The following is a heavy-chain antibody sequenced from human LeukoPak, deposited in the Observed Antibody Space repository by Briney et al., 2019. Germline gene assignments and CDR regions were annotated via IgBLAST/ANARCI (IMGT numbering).Heavy chain of an antibody. CDR3: ARGYYDSSGYYHRPYYFDY. CDR2: INPNSGGT. D-gene: IGHD3-22*01. Sequence: ASVKVSCKASGYTFTGYYMHWVRQAPGQGLEWMGRINPNSGGTSYAQKFQGRVTMTRDTSISTAYMELSRLRSDDTAVYYCARGYYDSSGYYHRPYYFDYWGQGTLVTVSS. J-gene: IGHJ4*02. V-gene: IGHV1-2*06. CDR1: GYTFTGYY.